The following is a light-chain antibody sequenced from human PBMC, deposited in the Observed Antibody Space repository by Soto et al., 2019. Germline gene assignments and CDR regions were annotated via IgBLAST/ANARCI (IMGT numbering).Light chain of an antibody. CDR3: KNYNNWPPIT. J-gene: IGKJ5*01. CDR2: GAS. Sequence: EIVLAQSPATLSLSPGERATLSCRASQSVSIYLAWYQQKPGQAPRLLIYGASTRATGIPARFSGSGSGTELNLPISSLQYEDFAVYYRKNYNNWPPITFGQGTRLESK. CDR1: QSVSIY. V-gene: IGKV3-15*01.